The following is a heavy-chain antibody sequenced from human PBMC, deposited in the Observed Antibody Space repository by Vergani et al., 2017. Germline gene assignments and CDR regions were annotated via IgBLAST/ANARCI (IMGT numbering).Heavy chain of an antibody. V-gene: IGHV4-34*01. J-gene: IGHJ5*02. Sequence: QVQLQQWGAGLLKPSETLSLTCAVYGGSFSGYYWSWIRQPPGKGLEWIGEINHSGSTNYNPALKSRVTISVDTSKNQFALKLSSVTAADTAVYYCARAGHMRGKWDLPARLRFDPWGQGTLVTVSS. CDR2: INHSGST. D-gene: IGHD1-26*01. CDR3: ARAGHMRGKWDLPARLRFDP. CDR1: GGSFSGYY.